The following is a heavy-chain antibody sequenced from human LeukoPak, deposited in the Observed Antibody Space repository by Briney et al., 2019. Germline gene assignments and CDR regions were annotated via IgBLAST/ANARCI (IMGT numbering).Heavy chain of an antibody. J-gene: IGHJ5*02. V-gene: IGHV4-59*01. CDR1: GGSITNYY. Sequence: SETLSLTCTVSGGSITNYYWTWLRQPPGKGLEWIGYIDYSGRANYSPSLKSRVTISLDTSNNQFSLKFNSVTAADTAVYYCARDQSGSYYVGWFDPWGQGTLVTVSS. D-gene: IGHD1-26*01. CDR3: ARDQSGSYYVGWFDP. CDR2: IDYSGRA.